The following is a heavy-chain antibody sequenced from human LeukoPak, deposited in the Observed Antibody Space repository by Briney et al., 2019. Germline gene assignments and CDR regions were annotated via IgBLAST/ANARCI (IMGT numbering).Heavy chain of an antibody. Sequence: SETLSLTCTVSGGSISSYYWSWIRQPPGKGLEWIGYIYYSGSTYYNPSLKSRVTISVDTSKNQFSLKLSSVTAADTAVYYCATFLWFGTIRDYWGQGTLVTVSS. V-gene: IGHV4-59*08. D-gene: IGHD3-10*01. J-gene: IGHJ4*02. CDR1: GGSISSYY. CDR2: IYYSGST. CDR3: ATFLWFGTIRDY.